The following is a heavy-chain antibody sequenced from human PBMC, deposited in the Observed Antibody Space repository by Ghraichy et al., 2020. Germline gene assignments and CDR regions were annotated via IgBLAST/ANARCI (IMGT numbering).Heavy chain of an antibody. J-gene: IGHJ3*02. Sequence: ETLSLTCTVSGGSISSSSYYWGWIRQPPGKGLEWIGSIYYSGSTYYNPSLKSRVTISVDTSKNQFSLKLSSVTAADTAVYYCARPDQYGDYVGAFDIWGQGTMVTVSS. V-gene: IGHV4-39*01. D-gene: IGHD4-17*01. CDR1: GGSISSSSYY. CDR2: IYYSGST. CDR3: ARPDQYGDYVGAFDI.